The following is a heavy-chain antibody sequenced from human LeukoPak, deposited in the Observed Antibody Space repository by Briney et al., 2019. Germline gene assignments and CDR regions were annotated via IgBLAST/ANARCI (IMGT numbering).Heavy chain of an antibody. J-gene: IGHJ4*02. CDR3: ARRDYGFDY. CDR1: GFTFSSYG. CDR2: IWYDGSNK. Sequence: GGSLRLSCAASGFTFSSYGMHWVRQAPGKGLEWVAVIWYDGSNKYYADSEKGPFTISRDNSKNALYLQMNSLRAEGTAVYYCARRDYGFDYWGQGTLVTVSS. V-gene: IGHV3-33*01. D-gene: IGHD4-17*01.